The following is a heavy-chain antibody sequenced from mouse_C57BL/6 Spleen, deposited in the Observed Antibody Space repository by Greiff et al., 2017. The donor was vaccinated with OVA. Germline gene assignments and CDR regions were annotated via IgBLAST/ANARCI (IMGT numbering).Heavy chain of an antibody. V-gene: IGHV1-82*01. CDR3: ARAIYYGYLYAMDY. CDR2: IYPGDGDT. J-gene: IGHJ4*01. D-gene: IGHD2-2*01. Sequence: VKLVESGPELVKPGASVKISCKASGYAFSSSWMNWVKQRPGKGLEWIGRIYPGDGDTNYNGKFKGKATLTADKSSSTAYMQLSSLTSEDSAVYFCARAIYYGYLYAMDYWGQGTSVTVSS. CDR1: GYAFSSSW.